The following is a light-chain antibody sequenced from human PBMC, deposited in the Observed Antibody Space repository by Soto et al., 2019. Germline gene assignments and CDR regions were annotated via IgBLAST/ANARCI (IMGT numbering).Light chain of an antibody. J-gene: IGLJ6*01. CDR2: ANN. CDR3: QSYDSTLSGYL. CDR1: SSNIGAGYD. V-gene: IGLV1-40*01. Sequence: QSLLTQPPSVSGAPGQRVTISCTGSSSNIGAGYDVHWYHQLPGTAPKLLIYANNNRPSVVPDRFSGSKSGTSASLAITGLQAEDEADYYCQSYDSTLSGYLFGSRTKV.